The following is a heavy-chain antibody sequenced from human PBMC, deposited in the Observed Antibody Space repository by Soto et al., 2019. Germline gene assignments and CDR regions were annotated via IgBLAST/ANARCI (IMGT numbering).Heavy chain of an antibody. Sequence: EVQLVESGGGLVQPGGSLRLSCAASGFTVSSNYMSWVRQAPGKGLEWVSVIYSGGSTYYADSVKGRFTISRDNSKNTLYLQMNSLRAEDTAVYYCARDLIAAAGTAAFDIWGQGTMVTVSS. V-gene: IGHV3-66*01. CDR2: IYSGGST. D-gene: IGHD6-13*01. CDR3: ARDLIAAAGTAAFDI. J-gene: IGHJ3*02. CDR1: GFTVSSNY.